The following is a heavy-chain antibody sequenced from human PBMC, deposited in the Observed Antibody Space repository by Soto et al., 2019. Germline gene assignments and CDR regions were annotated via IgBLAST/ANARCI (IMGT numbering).Heavy chain of an antibody. CDR3: TSSTWIQLWNHYYYGMDV. J-gene: IGHJ6*02. CDR1: GFTFGDYA. Sequence: GGSLRLSCTASGFTFGDYAMSWVRQAPGKGLEWVGFIRSKAYGGTTEYAASVKGRFTISRDDSKSIAYLQMNSLKTEDTAVYYCTSSTWIQLWNHYYYGMDVWGQGTTVTVSS. CDR2: IRSKAYGGTT. D-gene: IGHD5-18*01. V-gene: IGHV3-49*04.